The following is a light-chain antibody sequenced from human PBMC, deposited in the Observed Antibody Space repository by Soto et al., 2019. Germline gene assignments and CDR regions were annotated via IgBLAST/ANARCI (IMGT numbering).Light chain of an antibody. CDR3: SSYAASNNFVV. Sequence: QSALTQPPSASGSPGQSVTISCTGTSSAVGGYNYVSWYQQHPGKAPKLMIYEVSKRPSGVPDRFSGSKSGNTASLTVSGLQAEDEADYYCSSYAASNNFVVFGGGTKVTVL. V-gene: IGLV2-8*01. CDR2: EVS. CDR1: SSAVGGYNY. J-gene: IGLJ2*01.